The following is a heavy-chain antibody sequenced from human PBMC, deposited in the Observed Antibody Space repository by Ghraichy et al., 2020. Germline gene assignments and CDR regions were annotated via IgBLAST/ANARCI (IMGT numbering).Heavy chain of an antibody. J-gene: IGHJ4*02. V-gene: IGHV4-34*01. CDR1: GGSFSGYY. Sequence: ESLNISCAVYGGSFSGYYWSWIRQPPGKGLEWIGEINHSGSTNYNPSLKSRVTISVYMSKNQFSLKLSSVTAADTAVFYCARGTGYSSSWYSSGWYFPLYFDYWGQGTLVTVSS. CDR2: INHSGST. CDR3: ARGTGYSSSWYSSGWYFPLYFDY. D-gene: IGHD6-13*01.